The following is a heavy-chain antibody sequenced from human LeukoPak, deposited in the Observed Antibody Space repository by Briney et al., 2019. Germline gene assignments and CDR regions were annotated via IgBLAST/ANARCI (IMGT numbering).Heavy chain of an antibody. CDR2: IYYSGST. Sequence: SETLSLTCTVSGGSTSSYYWNWIRQPPGKGLEWIGSIYYSGSTYYNPSLKSRVTISVDTSKKQFSLKLSSVTAADTAVYYCARLRNYYHYMDVWGKGTTVTVSS. CDR3: ARLRNYYHYMDV. CDR1: GGSTSSYY. V-gene: IGHV4-59*05. J-gene: IGHJ6*03.